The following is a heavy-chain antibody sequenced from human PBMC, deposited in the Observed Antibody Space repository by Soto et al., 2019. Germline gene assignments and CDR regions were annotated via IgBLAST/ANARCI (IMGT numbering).Heavy chain of an antibody. D-gene: IGHD2-2*01. CDR2: IYPGDSDT. J-gene: IGHJ6*02. Sequence: GESLKISCKGSGYSFTSYWIGWVRQMPGKGLEWMGIIYPGDSDTRYSPSFQGQVTISADKSISTAYLQWSSLKASDTAMYYCARQIGYCSSTSCYAGDYYYGMDVWGQGTTVTVSS. CDR3: ARQIGYCSSTSCYAGDYYYGMDV. CDR1: GYSFTSYW. V-gene: IGHV5-51*01.